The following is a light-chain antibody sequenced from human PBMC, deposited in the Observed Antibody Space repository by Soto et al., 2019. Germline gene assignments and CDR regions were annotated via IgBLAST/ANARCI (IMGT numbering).Light chain of an antibody. CDR1: QGISNY. V-gene: IGKV1-27*01. CDR3: QNYNNVPH. CDR2: AAS. Sequence: DIQMTQSPSSLSASVGDRVTITCRASQGISNYLAWYQRKPGKVPMLLIYAASTLQSGVPSRFSGSGSGTDFTLTISSLQPEDVATYYCQNYNNVPHFGPGTKVDIK. J-gene: IGKJ3*01.